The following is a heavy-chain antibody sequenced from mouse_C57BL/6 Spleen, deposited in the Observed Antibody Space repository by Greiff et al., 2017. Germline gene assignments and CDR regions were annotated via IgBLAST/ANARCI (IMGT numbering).Heavy chain of an antibody. D-gene: IGHD2-1*01. V-gene: IGHV1-62-2*01. CDR2: FYPGSGSI. CDR1: GYTFTEYT. CDR3: ARHEEGGNPFAY. Sequence: VKLMESGAELVKPGASVKLSCKASGYTFTEYTIHWVKQRSGQGLEWIGWFYPGSGSIKYNEKFKGKATLTADKSSSTVYMELSRLTSEDSAVYFCARHEEGGNPFAYWGQGTLVTVSA. J-gene: IGHJ3*01.